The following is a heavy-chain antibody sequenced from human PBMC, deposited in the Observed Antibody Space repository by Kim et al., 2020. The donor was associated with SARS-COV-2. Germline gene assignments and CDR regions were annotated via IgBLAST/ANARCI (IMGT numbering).Heavy chain of an antibody. D-gene: IGHD6-19*01. Sequence: DSVKGICTIYRDNYHNTLYLQMNSMRAEDTAVYYCARGAGYYYYYGMDVWGQGTTVTVSS. J-gene: IGHJ6*02. V-gene: IGHV3-53*01. CDR3: ARGAGYYYYYGMDV.